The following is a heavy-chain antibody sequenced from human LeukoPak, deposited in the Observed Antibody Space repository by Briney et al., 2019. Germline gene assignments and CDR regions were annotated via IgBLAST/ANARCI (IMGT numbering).Heavy chain of an antibody. V-gene: IGHV3-33*01. CDR2: IWYDASNK. CDR1: GFTFSSNG. J-gene: IGHJ6*04. Sequence: PGGSLRLSCAASGFTFSSNGMHWARQAPGNGLEWVAVIWYDASNKYSAESVKGRFTFSRDSSNNPLYLQMHPPRAAATAVYYCARVKVEGMDVWGEGATVTVSS. CDR3: ARVKVEGMDV.